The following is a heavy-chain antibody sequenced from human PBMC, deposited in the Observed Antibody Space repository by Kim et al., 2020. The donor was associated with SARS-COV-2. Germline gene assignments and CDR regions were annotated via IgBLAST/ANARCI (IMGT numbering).Heavy chain of an antibody. Sequence: SETLSLTCTVSGGSISSGDYYWSWIRQPPGKGLEWIGYIYYSGSTYYNPSLKSRVTISVDTSKNQFSLKLSSVTAADTAVYYCARGNGYYYGGWFDPWGQGTLVTVSS. CDR3: ARGNGYYYGGWFDP. CDR1: GGSISSGDYY. D-gene: IGHD3-22*01. J-gene: IGHJ5*02. CDR2: IYYSGST. V-gene: IGHV4-30-4*01.